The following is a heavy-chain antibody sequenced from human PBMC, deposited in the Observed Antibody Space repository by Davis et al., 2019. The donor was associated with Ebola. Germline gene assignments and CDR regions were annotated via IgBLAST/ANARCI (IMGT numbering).Heavy chain of an antibody. CDR2: IWYDGSNK. V-gene: IGHV3-33*06. Sequence: GESLKISCAASGFTFSSYGMHWVRQAPGKGLEWVAVIWYDGSNKYYADSVKGRFTISRDNSKNTLYLQMNSLRAEDTAVYYCAKDPIAAAGTGDWFDPWGQGTLVTVSS. J-gene: IGHJ5*02. CDR3: AKDPIAAAGTGDWFDP. D-gene: IGHD6-13*01. CDR1: GFTFSSYG.